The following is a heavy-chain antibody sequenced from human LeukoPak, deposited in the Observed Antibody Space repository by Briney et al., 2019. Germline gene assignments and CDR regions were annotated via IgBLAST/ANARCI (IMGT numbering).Heavy chain of an antibody. Sequence: EASVKVSCKASGYTFTSYYMHWVRQAPGQGLEWMGIINPSGGSTSYAQKFQGRVTMTRDTSTSTVYMELSSLRSEDTAVYYCARVAYSGSYHYAFDIWGQGTMVTVSS. V-gene: IGHV1-46*01. CDR2: INPSGGST. J-gene: IGHJ3*02. CDR1: GYTFTSYY. D-gene: IGHD1-26*01. CDR3: ARVAYSGSYHYAFDI.